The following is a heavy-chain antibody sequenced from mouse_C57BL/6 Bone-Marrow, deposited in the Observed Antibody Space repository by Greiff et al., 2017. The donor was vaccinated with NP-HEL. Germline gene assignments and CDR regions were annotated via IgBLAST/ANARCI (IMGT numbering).Heavy chain of an antibody. V-gene: IGHV5-6*01. J-gene: IGHJ3*01. D-gene: IGHD2-1*01. Sequence: EVQRVESGGDLVKPGGSLKLSCAASGFTFSSYGMSWVRQTPDKRLAWVATISSGGSYTYYPDSVKGRFTISRDNAKNTLYLQMSSLKSEDTAMYYCARGDYGNYWFAYWGQGTLVTVSA. CDR3: ARGDYGNYWFAY. CDR2: ISSGGSYT. CDR1: GFTFSSYG.